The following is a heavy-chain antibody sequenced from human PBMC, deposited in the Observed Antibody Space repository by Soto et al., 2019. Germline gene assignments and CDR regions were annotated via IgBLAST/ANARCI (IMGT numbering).Heavy chain of an antibody. J-gene: IGHJ6*02. D-gene: IGHD5-12*01. V-gene: IGHV3-74*01. Sequence: GSLRLSCAASGFTFSHHLMHWVRQAPGKGLVWVARISSDGGATNYAESVKGRFTISRDNTKNTLYVQMSSLTTEDTAVYYCARGEISSDYLNSKYAMDVWGQGTTVTVSS. CDR2: ISSDGGAT. CDR1: GFTFSHHL. CDR3: ARGEISSDYLNSKYAMDV.